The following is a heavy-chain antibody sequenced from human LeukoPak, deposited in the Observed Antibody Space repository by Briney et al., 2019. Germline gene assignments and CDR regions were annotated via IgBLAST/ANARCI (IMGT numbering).Heavy chain of an antibody. V-gene: IGHV3-7*04. Sequence: WGSLRLSCAASGVAFTSYWMSWVRQAPGKGLEWVANINQGGSEKFYVASVKGRFTISRDNAKNLLDLQMNSLRDEDTAVYYCARDLYTPGDWGQGARVTVSS. D-gene: IGHD2-15*01. J-gene: IGHJ4*02. CDR2: INQGGSEK. CDR1: GVAFTSYW. CDR3: ARDLYTPGD.